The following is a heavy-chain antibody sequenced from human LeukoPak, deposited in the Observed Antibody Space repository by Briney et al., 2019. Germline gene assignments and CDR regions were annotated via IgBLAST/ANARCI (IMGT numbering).Heavy chain of an antibody. CDR1: GFTFSTYW. CDR2: INQDGSEK. D-gene: IGHD2-2*01. J-gene: IGHJ3*02. CDR3: ARGCSSTNCYGAFDI. V-gene: IGHV3-7*01. Sequence: GGSLRLSCAASGFTFSTYWMTWVRQAPGKGLEWVANINQDGSEKYYVDSVKGRFTISRDNAKNSLYLQMNSLRAEDTAVYYCARGCSSTNCYGAFDIWGQGTMATVSS.